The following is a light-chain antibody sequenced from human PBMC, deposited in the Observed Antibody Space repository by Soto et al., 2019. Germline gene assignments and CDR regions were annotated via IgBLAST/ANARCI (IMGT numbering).Light chain of an antibody. Sequence: QAVVTQPASVSGSPGQSITISCTGTSSDVGAYNYVSWYQQHPGKAPKLVIYDVTYRPPGVSNRFSGSKSGNTASLTISGLQSEDEADYHCSSFTSSSTVVFGGGTKVTVL. CDR2: DVT. CDR3: SSFTSSSTVV. J-gene: IGLJ2*01. V-gene: IGLV2-14*03. CDR1: SSDVGAYNY.